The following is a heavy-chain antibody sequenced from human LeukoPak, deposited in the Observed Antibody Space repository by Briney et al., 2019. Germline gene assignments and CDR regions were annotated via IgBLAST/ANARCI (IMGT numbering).Heavy chain of an antibody. Sequence: SETLSLTCTVSHGSFSSYYWSWLRQSRGKGLEWIGYVYYSGTTNYNPSLKSRVIMSLDTSKNQFSLKLSSMTAADTAVYYCAGAYYYGSGIGYWGQGTLVTVSS. CDR1: HGSFSSYY. J-gene: IGHJ4*02. D-gene: IGHD3-10*01. CDR3: AGAYYYGSGIGY. CDR2: VYYSGTT. V-gene: IGHV4-59*01.